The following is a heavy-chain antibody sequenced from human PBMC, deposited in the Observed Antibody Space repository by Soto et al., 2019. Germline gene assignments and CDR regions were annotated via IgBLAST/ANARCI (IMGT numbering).Heavy chain of an antibody. CDR3: ARVENYYYYMDV. V-gene: IGHV4-59*01. D-gene: IGHD3-3*01. J-gene: IGHJ6*03. CDR2: IYYSGST. Sequence: SETLSLTCTVSGVTISSYYWSWIRQPPGKGLEWIGYIYYSGSTNYNPSLKSRVTISVDTSKTQSSLKLSSVTAADTAVYYCARVENYYYYMDVWGKGTTVTVSS. CDR1: GVTISSYY.